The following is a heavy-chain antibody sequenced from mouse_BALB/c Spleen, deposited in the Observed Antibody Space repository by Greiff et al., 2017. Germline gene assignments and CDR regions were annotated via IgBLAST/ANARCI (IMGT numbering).Heavy chain of an antibody. D-gene: IGHD2-4*01. CDR2: ISDGGSYT. J-gene: IGHJ4*01. Sequence: EVHLVESGGGLVTPGGSLTLSCAASGFTFSDYYMYWVRQTPEKRLEWVATISDGGSYTYYPDSVTGRFTISRDNAKNNLYLQMSSLKSEDTAMYYCARGVITTDAMDYWGQGTSVTVSA. CDR3: ARGVITTDAMDY. V-gene: IGHV5-4*02. CDR1: GFTFSDYY.